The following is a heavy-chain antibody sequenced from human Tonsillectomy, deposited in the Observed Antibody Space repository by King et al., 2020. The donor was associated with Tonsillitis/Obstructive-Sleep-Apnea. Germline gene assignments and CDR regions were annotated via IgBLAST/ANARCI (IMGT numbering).Heavy chain of an antibody. J-gene: IGHJ4*02. CDR3: AHRGGGSSRGGGEIVVDQ. D-gene: IGHD2-15*01. CDR2: IYWDDDK. Sequence: ITLKESGPTLVKPTQTLTLTCTFSGFSLSTSGVGVGWIRQPPGKPLDCLTLIYWDDDKRYSPSLKSRLTITKDTSKNQVVLTMTNMHPVDTATDYCAHRGGGSSRGGGEIVVDQWGRGTLTAVSA. CDR1: GFSLSTSGVG. V-gene: IGHV2-5*02.